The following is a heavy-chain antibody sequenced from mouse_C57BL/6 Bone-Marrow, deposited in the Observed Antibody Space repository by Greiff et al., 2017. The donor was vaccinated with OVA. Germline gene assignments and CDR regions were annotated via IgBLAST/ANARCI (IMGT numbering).Heavy chain of an antibody. CDR1: GFSLTSYG. CDR3: AKLGAGYGGGGFAY. CDR2: IWGGGST. D-gene: IGHD2-2*01. Sequence: QVQLQQSGPGLVAPSQSLSITCTVSGFSLTSYGVDWVRQPPGQGLEWLGVIWGGGSTNYNSALMSRLSISKDTSKRQVFLKMNSLQTDETAMDSGAKLGAGYGGGGFAYWGQGTLVTVSA. J-gene: IGHJ3*01. V-gene: IGHV2-9*01.